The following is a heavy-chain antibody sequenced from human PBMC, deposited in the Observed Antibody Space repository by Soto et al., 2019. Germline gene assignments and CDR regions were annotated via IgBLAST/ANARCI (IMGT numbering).Heavy chain of an antibody. CDR3: ARTSMQSRGFSYGHGGMDV. Sequence: GESLKISCKGSGYSFTSYWIGWVRQMPGKGLEWMGIIYPGDSDTRYSPSFQSQVTISADKSISTAYLQWSSLKASDTAMYYCARTSMQSRGFSYGHGGMDVWGQGTTVTVSS. CDR2: IYPGDSDT. V-gene: IGHV5-51*01. D-gene: IGHD5-18*01. J-gene: IGHJ6*02. CDR1: GYSFTSYW.